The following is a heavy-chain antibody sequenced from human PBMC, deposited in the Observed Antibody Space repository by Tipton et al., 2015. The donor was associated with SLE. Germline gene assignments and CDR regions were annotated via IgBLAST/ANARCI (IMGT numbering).Heavy chain of an antibody. CDR1: GFTLSSYN. CDR2: ISSSSSYT. CDR3: AREVSSVVRGVIRY. J-gene: IGHJ4*02. D-gene: IGHD3-10*01. V-gene: IGHV3-21*01. Sequence: SLRLSCAASGFTLSSYNMNWVRQAPGKGLEWVSSISSSSSYTNYADSVKGRFTISRDNAKNSLYLQMNSLRAEDTAVYYCAREVSSVVRGVIRYWGQGTLVTVSS.